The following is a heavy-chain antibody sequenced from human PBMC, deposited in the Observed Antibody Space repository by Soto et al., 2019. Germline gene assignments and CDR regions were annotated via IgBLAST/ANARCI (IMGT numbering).Heavy chain of an antibody. Sequence: PGGSLRLSCAASGFTFSSYSMNWVRQAPGKGLEWVSSISSSSSYIYYADSVKGRFTISRDNAKNSLYLQMNSLRAEDTAVYYCARDLTRFQLDDYLDYWGQGTVVTVSS. CDR3: ARDLTRFQLDDYLDY. J-gene: IGHJ4*02. V-gene: IGHV3-21*01. CDR1: GFTFSSYS. CDR2: ISSSSSYI. D-gene: IGHD3-16*01.